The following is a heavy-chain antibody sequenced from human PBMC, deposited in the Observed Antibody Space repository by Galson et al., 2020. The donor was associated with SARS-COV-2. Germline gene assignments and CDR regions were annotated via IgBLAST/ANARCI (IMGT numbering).Heavy chain of an antibody. D-gene: IGHD3-10*01. V-gene: IGHV4-61*02. CDR3: ARTIYFGDLSMGNWFEP. J-gene: IGHJ5*02. Sequence: SETLSLTCTVSGGSVSAGGFYWSWIRQPAGKGLEWIGRVSTIGSANYNPSLKSRITMSIDTSKNLFSLKMTSVTAADTAVYYCARTIYFGDLSMGNWFEPWGQGTLVIVSS. CDR1: GGSVSAGGFY. CDR2: VSTIGSA.